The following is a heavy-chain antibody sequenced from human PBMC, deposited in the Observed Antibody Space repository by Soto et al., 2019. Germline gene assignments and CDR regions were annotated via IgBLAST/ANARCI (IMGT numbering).Heavy chain of an antibody. CDR2: IKQDGSEK. CDR1: GFTFSSYW. CDR3: ARDLPWGIQLWLEADAFDI. D-gene: IGHD5-18*01. Sequence: HPGGSLRLSCAASGFTFSSYWMSWVRQAPGKGLEWVANIKQDGSEKYYVDSVKGRFTISRDNAKNSLYLQMNSLRAEDTAVYYCARDLPWGIQLWLEADAFDIWGQGTMVTVSS. J-gene: IGHJ3*02. V-gene: IGHV3-7*01.